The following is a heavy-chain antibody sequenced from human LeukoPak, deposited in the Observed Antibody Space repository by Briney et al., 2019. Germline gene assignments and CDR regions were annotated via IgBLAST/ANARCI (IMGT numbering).Heavy chain of an antibody. CDR3: ARQRIVVVPAAIVRSPKIDFDI. V-gene: IGHV4-39*01. J-gene: IGHJ3*02. D-gene: IGHD2-2*01. CDR2: IYYSGST. Sequence: SETLSLTCTVSGGSISSSSYYWGWIRQPPGKGLEWIGSIYYSGSTYYNPSLKSRVTISVDTSKNQFSLKLSSVTAADTAVYYCARQRIVVVPAAIVRSPKIDFDIWGQGTMVTVSS. CDR1: GGSISSSSYY.